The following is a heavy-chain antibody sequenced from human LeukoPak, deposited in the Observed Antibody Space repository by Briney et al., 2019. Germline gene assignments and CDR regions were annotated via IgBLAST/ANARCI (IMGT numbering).Heavy chain of an antibody. J-gene: IGHJ6*03. CDR2: ISGGST. D-gene: IGHD6-13*01. Sequence: PGGSLRLSCAASGFTVSSNEMSWARQAPGKGLEWVSSISGGSTYYADSRKGRFTISRDNSKNTLHLQMNSLRAEDTAVYYCARDRTGQQLISRKQYYYMDVWGKGTTVTISS. CDR1: GFTVSSNE. CDR3: ARDRTGQQLISRKQYYYMDV. V-gene: IGHV3-38-3*01.